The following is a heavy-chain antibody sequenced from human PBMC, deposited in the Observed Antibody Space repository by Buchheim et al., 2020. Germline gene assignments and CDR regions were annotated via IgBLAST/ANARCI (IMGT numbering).Heavy chain of an antibody. J-gene: IGHJ6*02. CDR3: AREGYDFWSGYYGPYYYGMDV. CDR2: IKQDGSEK. Sequence: EVQLVESGGGLVQPGGSLRLSCAASGFTFSSYWMSWVRQAPGKGLEWVANIKQDGSEKYYVDSVKGRFTISRDNATNSRELEMNSLRAEDTAVYYCAREGYDFWSGYYGPYYYGMDVWGQGTT. D-gene: IGHD3-3*01. CDR1: GFTFSSYW. V-gene: IGHV3-7*01.